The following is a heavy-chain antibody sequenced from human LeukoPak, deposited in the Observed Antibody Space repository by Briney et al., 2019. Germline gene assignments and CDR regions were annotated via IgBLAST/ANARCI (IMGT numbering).Heavy chain of an antibody. CDR2: ITGSGAVT. CDR3: ARGLGLPAALYYFDY. Sequence: GGSLRLSCAASKFTFSSYAMSWVRLAPGKGLEWVSGITGSGAVTYYADSVRGRVTISRDNSKNTLYLQMNSLRTDDTALYYCARGLGLPAALYYFDYWGQGTLVTVSS. CDR1: KFTFSSYA. J-gene: IGHJ4*02. V-gene: IGHV3-23*01. D-gene: IGHD2-2*01.